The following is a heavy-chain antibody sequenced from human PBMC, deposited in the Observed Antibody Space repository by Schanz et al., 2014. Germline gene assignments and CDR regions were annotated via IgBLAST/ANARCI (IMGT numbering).Heavy chain of an antibody. CDR3: ARTIAYGGSSGYFDY. D-gene: IGHD4-17*01. J-gene: IGHJ4*02. CDR2: IIPVLNIA. CDR1: GGTFSSYT. Sequence: QVQLVQSGAEVKKPGSSVKVSCTASGGTFSSYTISWIRQAPGQGLEWMGRIIPVLNIATYAQRFQGRVSITADTSTSTVYMELNSLRSEDTAVYYCARTIAYGGSSGYFDYWGQGTLVTVSS. V-gene: IGHV1-69*02.